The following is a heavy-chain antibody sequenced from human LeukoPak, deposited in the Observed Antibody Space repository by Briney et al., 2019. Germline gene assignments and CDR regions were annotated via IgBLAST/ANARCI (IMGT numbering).Heavy chain of an antibody. V-gene: IGHV4-61*02. CDR1: GGSISSGDYY. D-gene: IGHD2-2*01. CDR2: IYTSGCT. Sequence: SQTLSLTCSVSGGSISSGDYYWSWIRQPAGGGLEWIGRIYTSGCTHYNPSLKSRVTISVDTSKNQFSLKLSSVTAADTAVYYCARDRVVVVPAAQYFDYWGQGTLVTVSS. J-gene: IGHJ4*02. CDR3: ARDRVVVVPAAQYFDY.